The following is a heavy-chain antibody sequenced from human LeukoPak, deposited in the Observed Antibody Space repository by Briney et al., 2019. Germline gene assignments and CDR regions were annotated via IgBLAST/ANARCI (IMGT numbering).Heavy chain of an antibody. CDR2: INPNSGGT. V-gene: IGHV1-2*02. Sequence: GASVKVSCKASGYTFTGNYLHWVRQAPGQGLEWMGWINPNSGGTNYAQKLQGRIIMTRDTSISTAYLQLSRLTSDDTAVYFCARETYYSSGNVYNRIDYWGQGTLVTVSS. D-gene: IGHD3-10*01. J-gene: IGHJ4*02. CDR3: ARETYYSSGNVYNRIDY. CDR1: GYTFTGNY.